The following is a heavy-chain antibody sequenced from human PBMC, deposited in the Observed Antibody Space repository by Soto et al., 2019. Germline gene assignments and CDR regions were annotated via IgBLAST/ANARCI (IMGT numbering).Heavy chain of an antibody. CDR3: ARSIVVATALEY. CDR2: INAGNGNT. CDR1: GYTFTSYA. D-gene: IGHD2-21*02. Sequence: GASVKVSCKASGYTFTSYAMHWVRQAPGQRLEWMGWINAGNGNTKYSQKFQGRVTITRDTSASTAYMELSSLRSEDTAVYYCARSIVVATALEYWGQGTLVTVSS. V-gene: IGHV1-3*01. J-gene: IGHJ4*02.